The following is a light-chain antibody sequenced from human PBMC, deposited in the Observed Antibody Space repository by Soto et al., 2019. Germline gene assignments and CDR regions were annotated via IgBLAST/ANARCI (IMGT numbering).Light chain of an antibody. CDR2: DVS. CDR1: SSDVGGYNY. CDR3: SSYTSSSTLEVV. V-gene: IGLV2-14*01. J-gene: IGLJ2*01. Sequence: QSALTQPASVSGSPGQSITISCTGTSSDVGGYNYVSWYQQHPGKAPKLMIYDVSNRPSGVSNRFSGSKSGNTASLTISGLQAEDEADEYCSSYTSSSTLEVVFGGGTKLTVL.